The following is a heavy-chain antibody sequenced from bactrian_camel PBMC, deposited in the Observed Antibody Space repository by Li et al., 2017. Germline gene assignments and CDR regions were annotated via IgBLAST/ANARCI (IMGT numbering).Heavy chain of an antibody. CDR2: ISPAGDTT. D-gene: IGHD3*01. Sequence: HVQLVESGGGSVQAGRSLRLSYAVSGGTFGTFCVGWFRQRQVPGEERERVAGISPAGDTTYYGDSVKGRFTISQDGAKNTVYLQLNSLKTEDTAMYFCAKGSDHCSGALCFPFFYWGQGTQVTVS. J-gene: IGHJ4*01. CDR1: GGTFGTFC. V-gene: IGHV3S1*01. CDR3: AKGSDHCSGALCFPFFY.